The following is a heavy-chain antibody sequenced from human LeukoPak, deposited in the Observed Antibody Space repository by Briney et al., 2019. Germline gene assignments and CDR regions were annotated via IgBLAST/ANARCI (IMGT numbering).Heavy chain of an antibody. CDR1: GYTFTMYY. D-gene: IGHD3-16*01. Sequence: ASVKVSCKASGYTFTMYYIHWVRQAPGQGLEWMGVINPTDGATTYAQRFQGRVTMTRDMSTTTVYMDQRSLRSEDTGMYFWGREQRGGLRANLGGLFASYYTYYYMDVWGRGTTVTVSS. J-gene: IGHJ6*03. CDR3: GREQRGGLRANLGGLFASYYTYYYMDV. CDR2: INPTDGAT. V-gene: IGHV1-46*01.